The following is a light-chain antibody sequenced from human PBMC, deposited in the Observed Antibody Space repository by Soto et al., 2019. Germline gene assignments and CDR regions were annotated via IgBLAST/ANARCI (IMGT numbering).Light chain of an antibody. V-gene: IGKV1-33*01. CDR3: QHYDNFPIT. Sequence: DIQMTQSPSSLSASVGDRATITCQASQDISNYLNWYQQKPGKAPKLLIYDASNLETGVPSRFSGSGSGTDFTLTIGSLQPEDTATYYCQHYDNFPITFGQGTRLE. J-gene: IGKJ5*01. CDR2: DAS. CDR1: QDISNY.